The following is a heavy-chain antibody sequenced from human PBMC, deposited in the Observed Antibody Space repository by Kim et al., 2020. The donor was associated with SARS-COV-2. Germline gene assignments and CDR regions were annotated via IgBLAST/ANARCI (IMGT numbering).Heavy chain of an antibody. J-gene: IGHJ4*02. CDR3: ARDVGSSLAFDY. V-gene: IGHV4-59*01. Sequence: KHNHSLKSRVTISVDTSKNQFSLKLSSVTAADTAVYYCARDVGSSLAFDYWGQGTLVTVSS. D-gene: IGHD6-13*01.